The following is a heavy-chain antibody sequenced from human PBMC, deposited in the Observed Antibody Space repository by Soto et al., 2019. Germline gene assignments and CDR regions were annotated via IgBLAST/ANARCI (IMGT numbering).Heavy chain of an antibody. CDR2: INAGNGNT. Sequence: QVQLVQSGAEVKKPGASVKVSCKASGYTFTSYAMHWVRQAPGQRLEWMGWINAGNGNTKYSQKFQGRVTITRDTSESSAYMELSSLRSEDTAVYYCARAEGYYSFDYWGQGTLVTVSS. CDR3: ARAEGYYSFDY. J-gene: IGHJ4*02. V-gene: IGHV1-3*01. D-gene: IGHD3-22*01. CDR1: GYTFTSYA.